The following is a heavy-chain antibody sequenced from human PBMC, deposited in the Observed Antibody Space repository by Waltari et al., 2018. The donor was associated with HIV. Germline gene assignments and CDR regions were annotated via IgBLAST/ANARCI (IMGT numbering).Heavy chain of an antibody. Sequence: EVQLVESGGGLVKPGGSLSLSCAASGFTFSSYIMNWVRQAPGKWLEWVSSIASSSSSYIYYAESVRGRFTISRDNAKNSLYLQMSSLRAEDTAVYYCAREMATVYVDYWGQGTLVTVSP. CDR2: IASSSSSYI. CDR1: GFTFSSYI. V-gene: IGHV3-21*01. D-gene: IGHD5-12*01. J-gene: IGHJ4*02. CDR3: AREMATVYVDY.